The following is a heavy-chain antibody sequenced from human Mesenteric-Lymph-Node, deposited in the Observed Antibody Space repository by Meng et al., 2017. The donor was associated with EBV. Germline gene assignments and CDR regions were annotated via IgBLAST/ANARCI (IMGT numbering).Heavy chain of an antibody. CDR2: ISRSGGPI. J-gene: IGHJ5*02. CDR1: GFTFSDYF. Sequence: GELGGVWGGLAKPGGSLRLSCAASGFTFSDYFMTWIRQAPGKGLEWISYISRSGGPIFYADSVKGRFTISRDNAKNSLYLQMNGLRVEDTAVYYCARTEGGAYFRNWFAPWGQGTLVTVSS. CDR3: ARTEGGAYFRNWFAP. D-gene: IGHD2/OR15-2a*01. V-gene: IGHV3-11*01.